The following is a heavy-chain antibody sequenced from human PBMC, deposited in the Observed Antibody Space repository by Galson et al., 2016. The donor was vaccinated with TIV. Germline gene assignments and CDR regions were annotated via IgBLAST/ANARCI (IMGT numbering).Heavy chain of an antibody. CDR2: ISYDGSDE. Sequence: SLRLSCAASEFTFSSYAMHWVRQTPGKGLEWVAVISYDGSDEYYADSVKGRFTISRDNSKYTLYLQMNSLRIEDTAVYYCARGRGGEYFDYWGQGTLVSVSS. CDR3: ARGRGGEYFDY. D-gene: IGHD3-16*01. CDR1: EFTFSSYA. J-gene: IGHJ4*02. V-gene: IGHV3-30*03.